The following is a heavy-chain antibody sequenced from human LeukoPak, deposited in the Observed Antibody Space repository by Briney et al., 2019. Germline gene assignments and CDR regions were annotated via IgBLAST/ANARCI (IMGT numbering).Heavy chain of an antibody. V-gene: IGHV3-23*01. J-gene: IGHJ4*02. D-gene: IGHD3-10*01. Sequence: GGSLRLSCAAYGFTFSSYAMSWVRQAPGKGLEWVSAISGSGGSTYYADSVKGRFTISRDNSKNTLYLQMNSLRAEDTAVYYCAKESGSGSYYNPRYYFDYWGQGTLVTVSS. CDR2: ISGSGGST. CDR1: GFTFSSYA. CDR3: AKESGSGSYYNPRYYFDY.